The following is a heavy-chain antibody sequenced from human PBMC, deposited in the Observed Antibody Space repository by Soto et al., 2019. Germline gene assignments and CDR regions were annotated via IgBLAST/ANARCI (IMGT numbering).Heavy chain of an antibody. Sequence: QVQLVESGGGVVQPGRSLRLSCAASGFTFSSYGRHWVRQAPGKGLEWVAVISYDGSNKYYADSVKGRFTIARDNSKNKLYLQMNSLRAEDTAVYYCAKDRRPAGYYFYYMDVWGKGTTVTVSS. V-gene: IGHV3-30*18. CDR3: AKDRRPAGYYFYYMDV. D-gene: IGHD6-13*01. CDR1: GFTFSSYG. CDR2: ISYDGSNK. J-gene: IGHJ6*03.